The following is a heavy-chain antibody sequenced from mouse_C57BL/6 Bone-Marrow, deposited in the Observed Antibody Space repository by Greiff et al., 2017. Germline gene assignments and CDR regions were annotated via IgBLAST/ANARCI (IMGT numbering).Heavy chain of an antibody. V-gene: IGHV1-82*01. D-gene: IGHD2-3*01. J-gene: IGHJ2*01. CDR2: IYPGDGDT. CDR1: GYAFSSSW. Sequence: LVESGPELVKPGASVKISCKASGYAFSSSWMNWVKQRPGKGLEWIGRIYPGDGDTNYNGKFKGKATLTADKSSSTAYMQLSSLTSEDSAVYFCAIYDGYYVGYFDYWGQGTTLTVSS. CDR3: AIYDGYYVGYFDY.